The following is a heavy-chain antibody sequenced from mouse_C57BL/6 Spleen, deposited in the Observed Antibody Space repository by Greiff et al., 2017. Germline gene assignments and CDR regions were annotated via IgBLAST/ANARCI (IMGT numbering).Heavy chain of an antibody. CDR2: IDPANGNT. CDR1: GFTITNTY. CDR3: ARDYYGSSYPWYFEV. Sequence: EVQGVESVAELVRPGASVKLSCTASGFTITNTYMHWVKQRPEQGLEWIGRIDPANGNTKYAPKFQGKATMTADTSSNTAYLQLSRLTSEDTAIYYCARDYYGSSYPWYFEVWGTGTTVTVSS. V-gene: IGHV14-3*01. J-gene: IGHJ1*03. D-gene: IGHD1-1*01.